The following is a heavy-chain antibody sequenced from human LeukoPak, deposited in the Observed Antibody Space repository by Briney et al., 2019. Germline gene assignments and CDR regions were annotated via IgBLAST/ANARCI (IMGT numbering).Heavy chain of an antibody. V-gene: IGHV4-4*02. CDR1: GGSVSSSNW. CDR3: ARGGSWYLSF. CDR2: ISYSGST. Sequence: SGTLSLTCAVSGGSVSSSNWWSWVRQPPGKGPEWIGEISYSGSTNYNPSLKSRVTVSVDKSKNQLSLELSSVTAADTAVYYCARGGSWYLSFWGQGTLVTVSS. D-gene: IGHD6-13*01. J-gene: IGHJ4*02.